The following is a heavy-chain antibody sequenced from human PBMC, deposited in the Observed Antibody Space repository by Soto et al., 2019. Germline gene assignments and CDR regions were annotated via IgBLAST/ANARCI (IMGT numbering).Heavy chain of an antibody. Sequence: EVQLVESGGGLVQPGGSLRLSCAGSGFTFSSYWMHWVRQVPGKGLRWVSRIDSDGTSTNYADSVKGRFTIARDNAKNTLYLQRNSLRAEDTGVYYCARVGGYNWFDTWGQGTLVTVSS. V-gene: IGHV3-74*01. CDR2: IDSDGTST. J-gene: IGHJ5*02. CDR3: ARVGGYNWFDT. CDR1: GFTFSSYW.